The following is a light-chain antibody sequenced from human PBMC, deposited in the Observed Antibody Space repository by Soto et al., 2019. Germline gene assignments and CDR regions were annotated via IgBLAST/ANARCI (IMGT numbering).Light chain of an antibody. V-gene: IGKV3-20*01. CDR3: QQYGSSPRT. CDR1: QSVSSSY. CDR2: GAS. Sequence: EIVLTQSPGTLSLSPGXRATLSCRASQSVSSSYLAWYQQKPGQAPRLLIYGASSRATGIPDRFSGSGSGTDFTLTISRLEPEYFAVYYCQQYGSSPRTFGQGTKGDIK. J-gene: IGKJ1*01.